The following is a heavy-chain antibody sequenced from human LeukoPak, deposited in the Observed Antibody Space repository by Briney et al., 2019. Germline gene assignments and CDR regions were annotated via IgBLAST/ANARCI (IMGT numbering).Heavy chain of an antibody. V-gene: IGHV1-69*05. D-gene: IGHD6-19*01. J-gene: IGHJ4*02. Sequence: SVKVSCTAFGGTFSSYAISWVRQAPGQGLEWMGRIIPIFGTANYAQKFQGRVTITTDESTSTAYMELSSLRSEDTAVYYCAMYSSGWTNFDYWGQGTLVTVSS. CDR1: GGTFSSYA. CDR2: IIPIFGTA. CDR3: AMYSSGWTNFDY.